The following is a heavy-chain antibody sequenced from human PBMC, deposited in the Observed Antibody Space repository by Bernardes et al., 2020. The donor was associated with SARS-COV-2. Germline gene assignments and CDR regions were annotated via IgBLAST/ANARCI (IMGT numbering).Heavy chain of an antibody. D-gene: IGHD5-12*01. CDR3: ARASPSYRGYDSP. CDR2: INHAGNT. J-gene: IGHJ5*02. CDR1: GGSLSTHY. Sequence: TLSLTCAVYGGSLSTHYWNWIRQSPGKGLEWIGEINHAGNTNYNPSLKSRVTISVDTSKNQFSLKLSSVTAADTAVYYCARASPSYRGYDSPWGQGTLVTVSS. V-gene: IGHV4-34*01.